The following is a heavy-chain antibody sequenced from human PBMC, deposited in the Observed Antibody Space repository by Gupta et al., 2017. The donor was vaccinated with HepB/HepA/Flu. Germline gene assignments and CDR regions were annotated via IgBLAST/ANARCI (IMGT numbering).Heavy chain of an antibody. CDR3: ARGPTDIVVVPAAYNWFDP. CDR1: GGTFSRYA. D-gene: IGHD2-2*01. V-gene: IGHV1-69*06. CDR2: IIPIFGTA. Sequence: QVQLVQSGAEVKKPGSSVKVSCKASGGTFSRYAISRVRQAPGQGLEWMGGIIPIFGTANYAQKFQGRVTITADKSTSTAYMELSSLRSEDTAVYYCARGPTDIVVVPAAYNWFDPWGQGTLVTVSS. J-gene: IGHJ5*02.